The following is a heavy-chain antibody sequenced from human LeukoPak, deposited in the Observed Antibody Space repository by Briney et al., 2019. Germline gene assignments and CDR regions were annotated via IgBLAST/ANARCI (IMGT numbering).Heavy chain of an antibody. D-gene: IGHD3-10*02. V-gene: IGHV3-7*05. CDR2: IKEDGSEK. J-gene: IGHJ4*02. CDR3: ARVGYVRGFDY. Sequence: GGSLRLSCAASGFTFSSYWMSWVRQAPGKGLEWVATIKEDGSEKYYVDSVKGRFTISRDNAKNSLYLQMNSLRAEDAAMYYCARVGYVRGFDYWGQGTLVTVSS. CDR1: GFTFSSYW.